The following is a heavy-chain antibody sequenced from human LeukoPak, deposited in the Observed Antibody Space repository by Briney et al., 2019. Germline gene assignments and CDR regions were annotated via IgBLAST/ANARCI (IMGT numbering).Heavy chain of an antibody. Sequence: SETLSLTCTVSGGSISSGSYYWSWLRQPAGKGLEWIVRIYTSGSTNYNPSLKSRVTISVDTSKNQFSLKLSSVTAADTAVYYCAREVHGDIDYWGQGTLVTVSS. V-gene: IGHV4-61*02. CDR1: GGSISSGSYY. CDR3: AREVHGDIDY. CDR2: IYTSGST. J-gene: IGHJ4*02. D-gene: IGHD4-17*01.